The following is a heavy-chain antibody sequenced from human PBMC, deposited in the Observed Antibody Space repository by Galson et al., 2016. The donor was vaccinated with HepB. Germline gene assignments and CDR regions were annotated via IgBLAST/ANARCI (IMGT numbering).Heavy chain of an antibody. CDR1: GFTVSSNY. D-gene: IGHD2-15*01. Sequence: AASGFTVSSNYMSWVRQAPGKGLEWVSVIYSGGSTYYADSVKGRFTISRDNSKNTLYLQMNSLRAEDTAVYYCAREKGYCSGGSCENWFDPWGQGTLVTVSS. J-gene: IGHJ5*02. CDR3: AREKGYCSGGSCENWFDP. CDR2: IYSGGST. V-gene: IGHV3-53*01.